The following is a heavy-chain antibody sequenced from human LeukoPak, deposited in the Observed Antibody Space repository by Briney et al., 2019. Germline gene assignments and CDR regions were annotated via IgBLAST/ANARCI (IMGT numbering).Heavy chain of an antibody. V-gene: IGHV4-39*07. CDR3: ARESSLKYYFDY. CDR2: MYYSGST. CDR1: GVSIRTRNYY. J-gene: IGHJ4*02. D-gene: IGHD2-2*01. Sequence: PSETLSLTYIVSGVSIRTRNYYWGWIRQPPGKGLEWIGSMYYSGSTYYNSALKSRLTISVDTSKNQLSLKMSSVTAADTAVYYCARESSLKYYFDYWGQGTLVTVSS.